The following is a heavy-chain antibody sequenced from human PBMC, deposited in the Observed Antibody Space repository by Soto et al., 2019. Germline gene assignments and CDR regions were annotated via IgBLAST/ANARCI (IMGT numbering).Heavy chain of an antibody. CDR1: GLTISSASYY. Sequence: PSETLSLTCSVSGLTISSASYYWSWIRHHPGKGLEWVGNIYYNGSTYYSPSLKSRVTVWFDTSKNQFSMRLTSVTAADTAVYYCARYRISGSWSTFDHWGHGTQVTVX. D-gene: IGHD6-13*01. CDR3: ARYRISGSWSTFDH. CDR2: IYYNGST. V-gene: IGHV4-31*03. J-gene: IGHJ4*01.